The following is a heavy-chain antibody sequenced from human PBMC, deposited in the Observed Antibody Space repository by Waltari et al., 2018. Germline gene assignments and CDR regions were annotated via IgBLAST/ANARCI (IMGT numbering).Heavy chain of an antibody. CDR1: GVSISRGSYY. D-gene: IGHD4-4*01. Sequence: QVQLQESGPGLVKPSQTLSLTCPVSGVSISRGSYYWSWIRQPAGKGLEWIGRIYTSGSTNYNPSLKSRVTISVDTSKNQFSLKLSSVTAADTAVYYCARLNSNSHPYFDYWGQGTLVTVSS. J-gene: IGHJ4*02. CDR3: ARLNSNSHPYFDY. V-gene: IGHV4-61*02. CDR2: IYTSGST.